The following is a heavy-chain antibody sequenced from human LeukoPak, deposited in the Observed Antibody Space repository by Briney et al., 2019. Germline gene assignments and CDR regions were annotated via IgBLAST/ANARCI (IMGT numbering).Heavy chain of an antibody. V-gene: IGHV1-69*05. CDR1: AGTLSSYA. CDR2: VIPIFGTT. D-gene: IGHD2-2*01. Sequence: WVKVSCKASAGTLSSYAVSWVRHPAGHGREWMGGVIPIFGTTNYAQKFQGRVTMTTDTSTSTAYMELRSLRSDDTAVYYCARDRLHCSSTSCAAGLFDYWGQGTLVTVSS. J-gene: IGHJ4*02. CDR3: ARDRLHCSSTSCAAGLFDY.